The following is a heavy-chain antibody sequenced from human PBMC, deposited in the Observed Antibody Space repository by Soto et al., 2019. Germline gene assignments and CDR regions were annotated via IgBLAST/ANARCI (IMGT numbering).Heavy chain of an antibody. V-gene: IGHV4-59*01. J-gene: IGHJ6*02. CDR3: ARDRPVAGRLLIPDYYYYYGMDV. CDR1: GGSISSYY. D-gene: IGHD6-19*01. Sequence: QVQLQESGPGLVKPSETLSLTCTVSGGSISSYYWSWIRQPPGKGLEWIGYIYYSGSTNYNPSLKRRVTISVDTSKNQFSLKLSSVTAADTAVYYCARDRPVAGRLLIPDYYYYYGMDVWGQGTTVTVSS. CDR2: IYYSGST.